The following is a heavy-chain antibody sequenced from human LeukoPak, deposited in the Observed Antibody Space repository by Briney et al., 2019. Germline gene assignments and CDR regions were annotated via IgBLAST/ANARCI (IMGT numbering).Heavy chain of an antibody. CDR3: AKDLRGYDMDFDY. D-gene: IGHD5-12*01. Sequence: GGSLRLSCAASGFTFSNFAMSWVRQAPGKGLEWVSSISGSGISTYYADSLKGRFTIARDNFKQTLFLQLNSLRAEDTAVYYCAKDLRGYDMDFDYWGQGTLVTVSS. CDR1: GFTFSNFA. CDR2: ISGSGIST. V-gene: IGHV3-23*01. J-gene: IGHJ4*02.